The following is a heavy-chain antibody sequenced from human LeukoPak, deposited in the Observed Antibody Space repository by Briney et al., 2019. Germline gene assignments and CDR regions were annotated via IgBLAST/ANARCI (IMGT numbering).Heavy chain of an antibody. D-gene: IGHD3-3*01. J-gene: IGHJ4*02. Sequence: GASVKVSCKASGGTFSSYAISWVRQAPGQGLEWMGGIIPIFGTANYAQKFQGRVTITADESTSTAYMELSSLRSEDTAVYYCARGRGTIFGVVISFDYWGQGTLVTVSS. CDR1: GGTFSSYA. CDR3: ARGRGTIFGVVISFDY. V-gene: IGHV1-69*13. CDR2: IIPIFGTA.